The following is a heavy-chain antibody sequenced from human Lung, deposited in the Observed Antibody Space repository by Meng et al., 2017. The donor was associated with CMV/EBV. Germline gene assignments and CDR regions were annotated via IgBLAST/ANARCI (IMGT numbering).Heavy chain of an antibody. D-gene: IGHD2-2*01. V-gene: IGHV3-30-3*01. CDR1: GFTFSSYA. J-gene: IGHJ5*01. CDR3: ARDGGYCSSTSCYEGGWFDS. Sequence: GESLKISCAASGFTFSSYAMHWVRQAPGKGLEWVAVISYDGSNKYYADSVKGRFTISRDNSKNTLYLQMNSLRAEDTAVYYCARDGGYCSSTSCYEGGWFDSWGQGTLVTVSS. CDR2: ISYDGSNK.